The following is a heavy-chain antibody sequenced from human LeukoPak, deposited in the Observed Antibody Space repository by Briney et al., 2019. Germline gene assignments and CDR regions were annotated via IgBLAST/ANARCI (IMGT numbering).Heavy chain of an antibody. CDR1: GFTFSSYS. CDR3: ARDKTFDY. J-gene: IGHJ4*02. V-gene: IGHV3-20*04. Sequence: GGSPRLSCAASGFTFSSYSMNWVRQAPGKGLEWVSGLNWNGANTGYADSVQGRFTISRDNAKNSLYLQMNSLRAEDTALYYCARDKTFDYWGQGTLVTVSS. CDR2: LNWNGANT.